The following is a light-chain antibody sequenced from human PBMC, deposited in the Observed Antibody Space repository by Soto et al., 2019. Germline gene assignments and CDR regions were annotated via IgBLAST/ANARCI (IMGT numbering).Light chain of an antibody. CDR1: QTVRNNY. Sequence: EFVLTQSPGTLSLSPGERATLSCRASQTVRNNYLAWYQQKPGQAPRLLIYDASSRATGIPDRFSGGGSGTDFTLTISSLEPEDFAVYYCQQRSNWPGLGQGTKVDIK. CDR2: DAS. J-gene: IGKJ1*01. CDR3: QQRSNWPG. V-gene: IGKV3D-20*02.